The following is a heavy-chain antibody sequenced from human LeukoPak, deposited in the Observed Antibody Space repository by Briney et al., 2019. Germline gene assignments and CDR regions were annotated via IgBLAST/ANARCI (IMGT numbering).Heavy chain of an antibody. CDR3: ARVAYGANYFDL. V-gene: IGHV1-2*02. Sequence: GASVKVSCKASGYTFSAYFIHWVRQAPGQGLEWMGWINPNSGGTNYAQKFQGRVTMTTDTSTSTAYMELRSLRSDDTAMYYCARVAYGANYFDLWGQGTLVTVSS. J-gene: IGHJ4*02. CDR1: GYTFSAYF. D-gene: IGHD4-17*01. CDR2: INPNSGGT.